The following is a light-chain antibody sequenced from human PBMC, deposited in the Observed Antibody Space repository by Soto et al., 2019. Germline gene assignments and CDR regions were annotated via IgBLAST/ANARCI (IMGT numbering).Light chain of an antibody. CDR3: ATWDTSLKAVV. CDR1: TSTIGTNY. V-gene: IGLV1-51*01. Sequence: QTVVTQPPSVSAAPGQKVTISCSGSTSTIGTNYVSWYQHLPGTTPKLLMNENDRRPSGIPDRFSGSKTGTSATLAITGLQTGDEAEYFCATWDTSLKAVVFGGGTKLTV. CDR2: END. J-gene: IGLJ2*01.